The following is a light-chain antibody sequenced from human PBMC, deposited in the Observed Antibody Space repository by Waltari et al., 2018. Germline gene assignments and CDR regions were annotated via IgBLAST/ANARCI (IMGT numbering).Light chain of an antibody. J-gene: IGKJ4*01. V-gene: IGKV1-39*01. Sequence: IAVTQVPSSLSAALGDRVTLTCLASQSISSYLNWYQQTPEKAPKLLIYAASSLQSGVQARFSGSGSGTDFTLTSSSLQPEDFATYYCQRSYSTLLTFGGGTKVEIK. CDR3: QRSYSTLLT. CDR1: QSISSY. CDR2: AAS.